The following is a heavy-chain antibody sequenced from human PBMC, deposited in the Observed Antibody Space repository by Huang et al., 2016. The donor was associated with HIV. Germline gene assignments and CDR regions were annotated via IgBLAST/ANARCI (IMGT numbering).Heavy chain of an antibody. Sequence: QVQLVESGGGVVQPGGSLRLSCAAYGLTFSRYGMHWVRQAPGKGLEWVAFIRYEGSNKYYADSVRGRFTISRDNSKNTLYLQMNSLRAEDTAVYYCAKGSMANAFDIWGQGTMVTVSS. D-gene: IGHD3-10*01. CDR2: IRYEGSNK. CDR1: GLTFSRYG. V-gene: IGHV3-30*02. CDR3: AKGSMANAFDI. J-gene: IGHJ3*02.